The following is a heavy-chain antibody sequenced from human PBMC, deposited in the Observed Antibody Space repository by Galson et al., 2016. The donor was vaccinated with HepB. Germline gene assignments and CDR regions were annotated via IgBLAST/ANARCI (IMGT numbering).Heavy chain of an antibody. CDR3: AKFIPEHAHYDFWSGPGYYGMDV. D-gene: IGHD3-3*01. CDR1: GGSISSST. J-gene: IGHJ6*02. Sequence: ETLSLTCAVSGGSISSSTWWSWVRQPPGKGLEWVSGISGSGGSTYYADSVKGRFTISRDNSKNTLFLQINSLRAEDTAVYYCAKFIPEHAHYDFWSGPGYYGMDVWGQGTTVTVSS. CDR2: ISGSGGST. V-gene: IGHV3-23*01.